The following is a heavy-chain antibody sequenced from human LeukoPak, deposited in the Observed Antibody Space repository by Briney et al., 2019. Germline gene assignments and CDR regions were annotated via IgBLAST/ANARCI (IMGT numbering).Heavy chain of an antibody. J-gene: IGHJ5*02. V-gene: IGHV6-1*01. D-gene: IGHD2-21*01. CDR1: GDSVSSKSAA. CDR3: ARGTATASCPINWFDP. CDR2: TYYRSKWYN. Sequence: SQTLSLTYAISGDSVSSKSAACNWIRQSPSRGLEWLGRTYYRSKWYNDYAISVKSRITINPDTSKNQFSLHLNSVTPGDTAVYCRARGTATASCPINWFDPWGQGILVTVSS.